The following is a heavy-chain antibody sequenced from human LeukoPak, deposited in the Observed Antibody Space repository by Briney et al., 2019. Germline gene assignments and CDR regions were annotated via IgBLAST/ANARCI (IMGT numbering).Heavy chain of an antibody. CDR3: ARDYGDYADAFDI. Sequence: SETLSLTCTVSGGSISSYYWSWIRQPPGKGLEWIGYIYYSGSTNYNPSLKSRVTISVDTFKNQFSLKLSSVTAADTAVYYCARDYGDYADAFDIWGQGTMVTVSS. CDR1: GGSISSYY. CDR2: IYYSGST. D-gene: IGHD4-17*01. V-gene: IGHV4-59*01. J-gene: IGHJ3*02.